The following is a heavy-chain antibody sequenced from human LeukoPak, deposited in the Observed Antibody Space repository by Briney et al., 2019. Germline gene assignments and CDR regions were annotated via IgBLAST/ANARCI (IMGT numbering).Heavy chain of an antibody. Sequence: GGSLRLSCAASGFTFDDYAMHWVRQAPGKGLEWVSLISGDGGSTYYADSVKGRFAISRDNSKNSLYLQMNSLRTEDTALYYCAKDKYGILTGPFDSWGQGKLVTVSS. J-gene: IGHJ4*02. D-gene: IGHD3-9*01. CDR1: GFTFDDYA. CDR3: AKDKYGILTGPFDS. CDR2: ISGDGGST. V-gene: IGHV3-43*02.